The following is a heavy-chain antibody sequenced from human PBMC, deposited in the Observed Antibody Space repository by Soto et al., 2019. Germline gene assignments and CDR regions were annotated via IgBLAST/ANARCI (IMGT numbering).Heavy chain of an antibody. CDR1: GGSVSSGSYY. V-gene: IGHV4-61*01. CDR3: ARGGVATIFDP. D-gene: IGHD5-12*01. Sequence: SETLSLTGTVSGGSVSSGSYYWSWIRQPPGKGLEWIGYIYYSGSTNYNPSLKSRVTISVDTSKNQFSLKLSSVTAADTAVYYCARGGVATIFDPWGQGTLVTVSS. CDR2: IYYSGST. J-gene: IGHJ5*02.